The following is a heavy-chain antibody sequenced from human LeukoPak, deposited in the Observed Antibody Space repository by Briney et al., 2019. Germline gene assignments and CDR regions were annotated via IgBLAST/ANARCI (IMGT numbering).Heavy chain of an antibody. Sequence: GGSLRISCAASGFTFSGYGMHWVRVAPGKGLEWLAVISFDGTSKYYAASVQGRFTISRDNSKNTLYLQMNSLRVEDTAVYYCAKDRGFSFASGSSELDYWGRGTLVGVSS. D-gene: IGHD3-10*01. V-gene: IGHV3-30*18. J-gene: IGHJ4*02. CDR2: ISFDGTSK. CDR1: GFTFSGYG. CDR3: AKDRGFSFASGSSELDY.